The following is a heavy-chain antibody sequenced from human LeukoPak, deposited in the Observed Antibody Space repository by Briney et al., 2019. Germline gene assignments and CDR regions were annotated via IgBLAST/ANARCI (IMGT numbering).Heavy chain of an antibody. Sequence: GGSLRLSCAASGLNSSGYWVHWVRQAPGKGLVWVSRINSDGSSTSYADSVKGRFTISRDNAKNTLYLQMNSLRAEDTAVYYCARGGVVVVPTKGEVDYWGQGTLVTVSS. CDR1: GLNSSGYW. CDR3: ARGGVVVVPTKGEVDY. V-gene: IGHV3-74*01. D-gene: IGHD2-2*01. J-gene: IGHJ4*02. CDR2: INSDGSST.